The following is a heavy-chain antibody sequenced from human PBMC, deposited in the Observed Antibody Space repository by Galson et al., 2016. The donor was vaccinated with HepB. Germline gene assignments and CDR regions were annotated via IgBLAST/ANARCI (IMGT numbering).Heavy chain of an antibody. CDR3: VRDHSVVPTTAYNWFDP. CDR2: VNSDGSTS. J-gene: IGHJ5*02. CDR1: GFAFSSHW. D-gene: IGHD4-23*01. V-gene: IGHV3-74*01. Sequence: SLRLSCAASGFAFSSHWMHWVRQVPGKGLVWVSRVNSDGSTSDYADSVQGRFTTSRDNAQNTLYLQMNSLRAEDTAVYFCVRDHSVVPTTAYNWFDPWGRGTLVTVSS.